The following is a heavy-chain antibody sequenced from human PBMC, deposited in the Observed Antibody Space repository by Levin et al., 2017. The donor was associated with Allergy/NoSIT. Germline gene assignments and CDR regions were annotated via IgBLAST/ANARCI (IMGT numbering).Heavy chain of an antibody. CDR2: ISSSSSYI. D-gene: IGHD3-9*01. V-gene: IGHV3-21*01. CDR1: GFTFSSYS. Sequence: GGSLRLSCAASGFTFSSYSMNWVRQAPGKGLEWVSSISSSSSYIYYADSVKGRFTISRDNAKNSLYLQMNSLRAEDTAVYYCARDRRDLLRYVETGGAFDIWGQGTMVTVSS. J-gene: IGHJ3*02. CDR3: ARDRRDLLRYVETGGAFDI.